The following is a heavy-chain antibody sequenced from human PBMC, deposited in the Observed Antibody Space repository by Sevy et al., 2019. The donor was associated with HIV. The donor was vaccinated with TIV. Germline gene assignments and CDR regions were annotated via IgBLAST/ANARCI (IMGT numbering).Heavy chain of an antibody. V-gene: IGHV3-15*01. CDR1: GFTFNNAW. J-gene: IGHJ3*02. Sequence: GGSLRLSCAASGFTFNNAWMSWVRQAPGKGLEWVGRIKSKTDGGTTDYAAPVKGRFTISRDDSKNTLYLQMNSLKTEDTAVYYCTTDRYYDSSGHWGAFDIWGQGTMVTVSS. CDR3: TTDRYYDSSGHWGAFDI. CDR2: IKSKTDGGTT. D-gene: IGHD3-22*01.